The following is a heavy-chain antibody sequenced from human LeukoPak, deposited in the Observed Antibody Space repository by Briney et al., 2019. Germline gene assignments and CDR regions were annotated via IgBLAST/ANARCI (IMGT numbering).Heavy chain of an antibody. CDR3: ARGARGSGTASDY. CDR1: GFTFGSYT. CDR2: ISSSSSTK. D-gene: IGHD3-10*01. J-gene: IGHJ4*02. V-gene: IGHV3-48*01. Sequence: PGGSLRLSCAASGFTFGSYTMNWVRQAPGKGLEWVSYISSSSSTKYYADSVKGRFTISRDNAKNSLYLQMNSLRAEDTAVYYCARGARGSGTASDYWGQGTLVTVSS.